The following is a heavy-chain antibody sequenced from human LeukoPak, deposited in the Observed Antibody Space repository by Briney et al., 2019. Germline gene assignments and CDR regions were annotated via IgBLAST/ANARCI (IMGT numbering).Heavy chain of an antibody. D-gene: IGHD4-17*01. Sequence: SETLSLTCTVSGGSISGSYWSWIRQPPGKGLEWIAYTYNSGSTNYNPSLKSRVTISIDTSKNQFSLKLSSLTAADTAIYYCARGIESYGDYGYWGQGILVTVSS. CDR2: TYNSGST. CDR1: GGSISGSY. V-gene: IGHV4-59*01. CDR3: ARGIESYGDYGY. J-gene: IGHJ4*02.